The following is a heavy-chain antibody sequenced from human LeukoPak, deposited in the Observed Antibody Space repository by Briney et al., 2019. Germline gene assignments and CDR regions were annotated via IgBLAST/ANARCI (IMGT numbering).Heavy chain of an antibody. Sequence: GGSLRLSCVASGFIFSNYGMHWVRQAPGKGLEWVASISFDGSSKNYADSVKGRFTISRDSSKNTLYLQMNSLRAEDTAVYYCAREGTGTIDYWGQGTLVTVSS. J-gene: IGHJ4*02. CDR3: AREGTGTIDY. CDR1: GFIFSNYG. V-gene: IGHV3-33*05. D-gene: IGHD1-1*01. CDR2: ISFDGSSK.